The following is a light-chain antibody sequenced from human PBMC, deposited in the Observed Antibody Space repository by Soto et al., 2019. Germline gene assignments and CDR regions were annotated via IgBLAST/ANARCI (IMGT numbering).Light chain of an antibody. J-gene: IGKJ2*01. CDR3: QNYHSAPYT. V-gene: IGKV1-27*01. CDR2: AAS. Sequence: DIQMTQSPSSLSASVGDRVTITCRASQGISNYLAWYQQKPGKVPKLLIYAASTLQSGVPSRFSGSGSGTDFTLTISSLHPEDVATYYCQNYHSAPYTFGQGTKREIK. CDR1: QGISNY.